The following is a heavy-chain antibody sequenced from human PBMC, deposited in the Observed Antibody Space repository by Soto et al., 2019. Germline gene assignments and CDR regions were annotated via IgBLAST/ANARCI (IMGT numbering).Heavy chain of an antibody. CDR1: GGSISSYY. CDR3: ARNIAVAADNWFDP. D-gene: IGHD6-19*01. J-gene: IGHJ5*02. CDR2: IYYSGST. Sequence: PSETLSLTCTVSGGSISSYYWSWIRQPPGKGLEWIGYIYYSGSTNYNPSLKSRVTISVDTSKNQFSLKLSSVTAADTAVYYCARNIAVAADNWFDPWGQGTLVTVSS. V-gene: IGHV4-59*08.